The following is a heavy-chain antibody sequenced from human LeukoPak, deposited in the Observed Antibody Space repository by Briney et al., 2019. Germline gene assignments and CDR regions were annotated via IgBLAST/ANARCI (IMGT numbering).Heavy chain of an antibody. CDR2: ISGYNGNT. CDR3: ARSPRDIVVAPTDDAFDI. D-gene: IGHD2-21*01. V-gene: IGHV1-18*01. CDR1: GYTFTAYG. J-gene: IGHJ3*02. Sequence: ASVTVSCKASGYTFTAYGINWVRQAPGQGLEWMGWISGYNGNTHYAQKLQGRVTMTTDTSASTAYMELRSPRSDDTAVYYCARSPRDIVVAPTDDAFDIWGQGTMVTVSS.